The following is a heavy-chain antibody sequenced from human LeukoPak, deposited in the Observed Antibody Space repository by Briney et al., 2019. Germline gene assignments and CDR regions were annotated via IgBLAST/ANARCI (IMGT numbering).Heavy chain of an antibody. CDR3: ARDRGTYCSGGSCYNFDY. D-gene: IGHD2-15*01. J-gene: IGHJ4*02. V-gene: IGHV4-4*07. Sequence: SETLSLTCTVSGGSISSYYWSWIRQPAGKGLEWIGRIYTSGSTNYNPSLKSRVTMSVDTSKNQFSLKLSSVTAADTAVYYCARDRGTYCSGGSCYNFDYWGQGTLVTVSS. CDR2: IYTSGST. CDR1: GGSISSYY.